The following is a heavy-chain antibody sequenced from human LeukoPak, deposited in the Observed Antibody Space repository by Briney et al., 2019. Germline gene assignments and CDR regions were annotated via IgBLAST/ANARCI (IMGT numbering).Heavy chain of an antibody. CDR1: SGSISSYY. V-gene: IGHV4-59*08. D-gene: IGHD6-25*01. CDR3: ARKYSSGWTFDY. Sequence: SETLSLTCTVSSGSISSYYWSWIRQPPRKGLERMGYIYYTGSTNYNPSLKSRVTISVDKSKNQFSLKPSSVTAARTAVYYCARKYSSGWTFDYWGQGTLVTVSP. J-gene: IGHJ4*02. CDR2: IYYTGST.